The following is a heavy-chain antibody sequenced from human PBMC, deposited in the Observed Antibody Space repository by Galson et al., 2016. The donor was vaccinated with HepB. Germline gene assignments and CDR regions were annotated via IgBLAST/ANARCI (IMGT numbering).Heavy chain of an antibody. V-gene: IGHV5-51*01. CDR3: ARWDTMATALMDV. J-gene: IGHJ6*02. Sequence: QSGAEVKKLGESLKISCQGSGYSLTSDWIGWVRQMPGKGLEWMGMIYPGDSDTRYSPSFQGQVTISADKSISTAYLQWSSLKASDTAMYYCARWDTMATALMDVWGQGTTVTVSS. D-gene: IGHD2-21*02. CDR1: GYSLTSDW. CDR2: IYPGDSDT.